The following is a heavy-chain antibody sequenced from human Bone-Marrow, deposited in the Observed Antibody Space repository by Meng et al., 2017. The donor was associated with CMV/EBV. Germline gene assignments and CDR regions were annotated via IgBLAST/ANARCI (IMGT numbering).Heavy chain of an antibody. J-gene: IGHJ6*02. CDR3: AKDLEPHPASRRVPAATNGMDV. CDR2: ISWNSGSI. Sequence: SLKISCAASVFTFDAYAMHWVRQAPGKGLEWLSGISWNSGSIGYADYVKGRFTISRDNAKNSLYLQMNSLRAENTALYYCAKDLEPHPASRRVPAATNGMDVWGQGTTVTVSS. D-gene: IGHD2-2*01. V-gene: IGHV3-9*01. CDR1: VFTFDAYA.